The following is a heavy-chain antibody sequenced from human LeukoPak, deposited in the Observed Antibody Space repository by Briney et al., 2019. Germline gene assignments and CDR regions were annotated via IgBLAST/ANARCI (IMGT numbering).Heavy chain of an antibody. CDR1: GFTFSSYA. Sequence: GGSLRLSCAASGFTFSSYAMSWVRQAPRKGLEWVSAISGSGGSTYYADSVKGRFTISRDNPKNTLYLQMNSLRAEDTAVYYCAKGSSGDYLSFDYWGQGTLVTVSS. CDR3: AKGSSGDYLSFDY. D-gene: IGHD7-27*01. CDR2: ISGSGGST. J-gene: IGHJ4*02. V-gene: IGHV3-23*01.